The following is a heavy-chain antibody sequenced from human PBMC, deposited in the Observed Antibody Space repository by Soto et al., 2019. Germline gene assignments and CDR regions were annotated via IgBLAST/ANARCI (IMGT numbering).Heavy chain of an antibody. D-gene: IGHD1-1*01. V-gene: IGHV1-18*01. J-gene: IGHJ4*02. CDR1: GYTFTSYG. CDR3: ARGRYGDY. Sequence: QVHLVQSGAEVKKPGASVKVSCKASGYTFTSYGITWVRQAPGQGLEWMGWISAHKGNKDYAQKLQGRVIVTRDTSTSTAYMELRSLISDDAAVYYCARGRYGDYWGQGALVTVSS. CDR2: ISAHKGNK.